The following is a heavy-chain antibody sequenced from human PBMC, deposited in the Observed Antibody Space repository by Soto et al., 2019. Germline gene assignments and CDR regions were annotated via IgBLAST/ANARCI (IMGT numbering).Heavy chain of an antibody. V-gene: IGHV3-21*02. CDR2: ISSGSSYR. J-gene: IGHJ4*02. Sequence: DVQLVESGGGLVKPGGSLRLSCAASGFTFSIYTMNWVRQAPGKGLEWVSSISSGSSYRYYADSVEGRFTISRDDAKNALYLQMSSLRAEDTAVYYCARDAYYYDSRGSLYFDYWAQGSLVTVSS. D-gene: IGHD3-22*01. CDR1: GFTFSIYT. CDR3: ARDAYYYDSRGSLYFDY.